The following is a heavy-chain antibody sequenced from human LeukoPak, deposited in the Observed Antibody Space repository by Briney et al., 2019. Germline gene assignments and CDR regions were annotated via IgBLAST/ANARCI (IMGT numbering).Heavy chain of an antibody. D-gene: IGHD2-2*01. CDR3: ARAPVATWFDP. Sequence: GGSLRLSCAASGFTFSSYWMYWVRRAPGEGLVWVSHINSDGSSTSYADSVKGRFTISRDNAKNTLYLQMNSLRAEDTAVYYCARAPVATWFDPWGQGTLVTVSS. CDR2: INSDGSST. CDR1: GFTFSSYW. J-gene: IGHJ5*02. V-gene: IGHV3-74*01.